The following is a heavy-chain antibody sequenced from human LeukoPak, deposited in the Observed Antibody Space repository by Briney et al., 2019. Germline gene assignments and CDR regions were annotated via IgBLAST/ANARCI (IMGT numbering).Heavy chain of an antibody. CDR1: GFTFSDYY. J-gene: IGHJ4*02. Sequence: GGSLRLSCAASGFTFSDYYMSWIRQAPGKGLEWVSYISSSGSTIYYADSVKGRFTISRDNAKNSLYLQMNSLRAEDTAVYYCAKVAGEQWLVWELDYWGQGTLVTVSS. CDR2: ISSSGSTI. D-gene: IGHD6-19*01. CDR3: AKVAGEQWLVWELDY. V-gene: IGHV3-11*01.